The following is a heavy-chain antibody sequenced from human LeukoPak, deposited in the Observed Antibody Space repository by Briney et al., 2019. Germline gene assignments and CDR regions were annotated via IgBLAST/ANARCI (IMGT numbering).Heavy chain of an antibody. J-gene: IGHJ6*02. D-gene: IGHD6-19*01. V-gene: IGHV3-21*01. Sequence: GGSLRLSCAASGFTSSSYSMNWVRQAPGKGLEWVSSISSSSSYIYYADSVKGRFTISRDNAKNSLYLQMNSLRAEDTAVYYCARDMAVAGGSYDMDVWGQGTTVTVSS. CDR3: ARDMAVAGGSYDMDV. CDR1: GFTSSSYS. CDR2: ISSSSSYI.